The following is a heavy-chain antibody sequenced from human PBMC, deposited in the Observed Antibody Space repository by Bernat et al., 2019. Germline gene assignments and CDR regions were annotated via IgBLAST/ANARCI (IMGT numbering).Heavy chain of an antibody. D-gene: IGHD3-22*01. Sequence: EVQLVESGGGLVQPGGSLRLSCAASGFKFSSFWMHWVRQAPGKGLVWVSRINSDGSSTSYADSVKGRFTISRDNAKNTLYLQMNNLRAEDTAVYYCASTYDITGYYYGDAFDIWGQVTMVTVSS. CDR3: ASTYDITGYYYGDAFDI. CDR2: INSDGSST. CDR1: GFKFSSFW. V-gene: IGHV3-74*01. J-gene: IGHJ3*02.